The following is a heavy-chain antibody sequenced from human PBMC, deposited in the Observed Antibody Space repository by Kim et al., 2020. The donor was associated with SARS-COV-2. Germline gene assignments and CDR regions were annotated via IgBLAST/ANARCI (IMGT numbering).Heavy chain of an antibody. CDR3: ARGCSSGWYCSSFDY. J-gene: IGHJ4*02. CDR1: GGSFSGYY. CDR2: INHSGST. Sequence: SETLSLTCAVYGGSFSGYYWSWIRQPPGKGLEWIGEINHSGSTNYNPSLKSRVTISVDTSKNQFSLKLSSVTAADTAVYYCARGCSSGWYCSSFDYWGQGTLVTVSS. V-gene: IGHV4-34*01. D-gene: IGHD6-19*01.